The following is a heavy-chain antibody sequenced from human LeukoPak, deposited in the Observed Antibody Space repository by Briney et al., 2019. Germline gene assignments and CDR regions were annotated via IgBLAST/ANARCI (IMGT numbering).Heavy chain of an antibody. CDR1: GGTFSSYA. J-gene: IGHJ3*02. CDR3: ARDREQQLDDAFDI. CDR2: IIPIFGTA. V-gene: IGHV1-69*05. D-gene: IGHD6-13*01. Sequence: SVKVSCKASGGTFSSYAISWVRQAPGQGLEWMGGIIPIFGTANYAQKFQGRVTITTDESTSTAYMELSSLRAEDTAVYYCARDREQQLDDAFDIWGQGTMVTVSS.